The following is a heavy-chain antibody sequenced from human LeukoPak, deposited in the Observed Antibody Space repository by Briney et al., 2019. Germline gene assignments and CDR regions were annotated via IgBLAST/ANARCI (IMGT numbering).Heavy chain of an antibody. CDR3: ARAGYSMDTEYFQR. CDR1: GFTFSSYE. V-gene: IGHV3-48*03. Sequence: PGGSLRLSCAASGFTFSSYEMNWVRQAPGKGLEWVSYISNSGTAIYYADSVKSRFTISRDNAKSSLYLQMNSLRAEDTAVYYCARAGYSMDTEYFQRWGQGTLVPVSS. D-gene: IGHD5-18*01. CDR2: ISNSGTAI. J-gene: IGHJ1*01.